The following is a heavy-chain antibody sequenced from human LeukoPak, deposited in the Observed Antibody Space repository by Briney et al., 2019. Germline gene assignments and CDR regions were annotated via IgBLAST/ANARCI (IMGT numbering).Heavy chain of an antibody. J-gene: IGHJ4*02. CDR1: GVSISSDSYY. CDR3: ARRVPSGSGSYDFDY. Sequence: SETLSLTCTVSGVSISSDSYYWGWIRQAPGNGLEWIGSINYSGTTYYNPSLKSRVTISVDTSKNQFSLKVSSVTAADTAVYYCARRVPSGSGSYDFDYWGQGTLVTVSS. V-gene: IGHV4-39*01. D-gene: IGHD3-10*01. CDR2: INYSGTT.